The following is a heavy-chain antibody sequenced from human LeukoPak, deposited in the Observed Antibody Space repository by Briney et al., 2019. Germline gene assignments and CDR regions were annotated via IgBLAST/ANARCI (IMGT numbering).Heavy chain of an antibody. CDR1: GFTFSSYA. V-gene: IGHV3-23*01. Sequence: PGGSLRLSCAASGFTFSSYAMSWVRQAPGKGLEWVSAISGSGGSTYYADSVKGRFTISRDNSKNTLYLQMNSLRAEDTAVYYCAREYCSSTSCSVDYWGQGTLVTVSS. CDR2: ISGSGGST. CDR3: AREYCSSTSCSVDY. D-gene: IGHD2-2*01. J-gene: IGHJ4*02.